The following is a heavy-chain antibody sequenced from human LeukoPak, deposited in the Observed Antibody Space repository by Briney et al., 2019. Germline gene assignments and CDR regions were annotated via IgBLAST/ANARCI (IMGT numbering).Heavy chain of an antibody. D-gene: IGHD3-10*01. V-gene: IGHV4-34*08. CDR3: AGPYGSGDKYNWFDP. CDR1: GFTFSSYE. J-gene: IGHJ5*02. Sequence: LRLSCAASGFTFSSYEMNWIRQPPGKGLEWIGEINHSGSTNYNPSLKSRVTISVDTSKNQFSLKLSSVTAADTAVYYCAGPYGSGDKYNWFDPWGQGTLVTVSS. CDR2: INHSGST.